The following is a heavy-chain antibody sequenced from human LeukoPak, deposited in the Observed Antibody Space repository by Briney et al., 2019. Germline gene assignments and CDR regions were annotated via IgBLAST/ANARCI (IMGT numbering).Heavy chain of an antibody. CDR3: TRECYGRSGYFLDF. Sequence: PSETLSLTCTVSSGSMTDSCWSWFRQAPGKGLEWLGYIYPRGTTEYNPALRSRVTFSVGTSKKEATVRLSSVTASDTAVYYCTRECYGRSGYFLDFWGQGILVTVSS. V-gene: IGHV4-59*12. CDR1: SGSMTDSC. J-gene: IGHJ4*02. CDR2: IYPRGTT. D-gene: IGHD5-12*01.